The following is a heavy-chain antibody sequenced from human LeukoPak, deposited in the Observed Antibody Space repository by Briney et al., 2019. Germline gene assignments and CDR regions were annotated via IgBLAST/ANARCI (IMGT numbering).Heavy chain of an antibody. J-gene: IGHJ1*01. V-gene: IGHV3-30-3*01. D-gene: IGHD6-19*01. CDR2: ISYDGSNK. CDR3: ARDSSGWSPGAEYFQH. Sequence: PGGSLRLSCAASGFTFSSYAMHWVRQAPGKGLEWVAVISYDGSNKYYADSVKGRFTISRDNSKNTLYLQMNSLRAEDTAVYYCARDSSGWSPGAEYFQHWGQGTLVTVSS. CDR1: GFTFSSYA.